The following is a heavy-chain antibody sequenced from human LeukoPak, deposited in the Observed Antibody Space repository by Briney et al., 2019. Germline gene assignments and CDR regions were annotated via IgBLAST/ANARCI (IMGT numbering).Heavy chain of an antibody. CDR3: ARGLWGSGWYYNY. Sequence: SETLSLTCAVYGGSFSGYYWSWIRQPPGKGLEWIGEINHSGSTNYNPSHKSRVTISVDTSKNQFSLKLSSVTAADTAVYYCARGLWGSGWYYNYWGQGTLVTVSS. CDR2: INHSGST. CDR1: GGSFSGYY. D-gene: IGHD6-19*01. J-gene: IGHJ4*02. V-gene: IGHV4-34*01.